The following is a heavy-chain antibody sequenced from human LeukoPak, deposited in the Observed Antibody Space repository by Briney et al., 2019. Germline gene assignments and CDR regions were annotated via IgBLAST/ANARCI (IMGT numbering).Heavy chain of an antibody. V-gene: IGHV4-59*08. D-gene: IGHD4-17*01. J-gene: IGHJ4*02. CDR3: TRSRSINYGDYGWFFY. CDR1: GGSISSYY. Sequence: SETLSLTCTVSGGSISSYYWSWIRQPPGKGLEWIGYIYYSGSTIYNPSLKSRVTISVDTSKNQFSLNLTSVTAADTAVYFCTRSRSINYGDYGWFFYWGQGTLVTVS. CDR2: IYYSGST.